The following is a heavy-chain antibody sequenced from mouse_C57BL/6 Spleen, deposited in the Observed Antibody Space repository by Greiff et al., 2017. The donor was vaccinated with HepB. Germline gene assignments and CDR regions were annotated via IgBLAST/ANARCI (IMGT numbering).Heavy chain of an antibody. CDR2: IYPGDGDT. CDR3: APYYSNYVFAY. V-gene: IGHV1-82*01. CDR1: GYAFSSSW. D-gene: IGHD2-5*01. J-gene: IGHJ3*01. Sequence: VKLQESGPELVKPGASVKISCKASGYAFSSSWMNWVKQRPGKGLEWIGRIYPGDGDTNYNGKFKGKATLTADKSSSTAYMQLSSLTSEDSAVYFCAPYYSNYVFAYWGQGTLVTVSA.